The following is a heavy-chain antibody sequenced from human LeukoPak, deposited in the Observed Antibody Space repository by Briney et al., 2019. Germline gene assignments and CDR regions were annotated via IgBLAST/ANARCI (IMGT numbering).Heavy chain of an antibody. CDR1: GFTFSSYW. D-gene: IGHD6-19*01. J-gene: IGHJ4*02. Sequence: PGGSLRLSCTASGFTFSSYWMSWVRQAPGKGLEWVANIKQDGSEKYYVDSLKGRFTISRDNAKNSVYLQMNSLRAEDTAVYYCARDSSGWYLVYYFDYWGQGTLVTVSS. V-gene: IGHV3-7*01. CDR3: ARDSSGWYLVYYFDY. CDR2: IKQDGSEK.